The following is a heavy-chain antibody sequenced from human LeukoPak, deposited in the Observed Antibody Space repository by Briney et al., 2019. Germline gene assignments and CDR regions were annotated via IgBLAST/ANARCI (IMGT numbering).Heavy chain of an antibody. Sequence: TSDTLSLTCTVSGRSISTHYWSWIRQPPGKGLEWVGFIFYSGSATFNPSLQSRVTISLDPPNTQFSLTLSSVTAADTAVYYCARVSVGGTGPASWGQGALVTVAS. D-gene: IGHD1-14*01. J-gene: IGHJ5*02. CDR2: IFYSGSA. CDR1: GRSISTHY. V-gene: IGHV4-59*11. CDR3: ARVSVGGTGPAS.